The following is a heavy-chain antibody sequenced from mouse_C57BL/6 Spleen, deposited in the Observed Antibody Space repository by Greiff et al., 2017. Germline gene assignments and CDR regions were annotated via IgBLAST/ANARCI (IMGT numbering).Heavy chain of an antibody. D-gene: IGHD1-1*01. CDR3: ARGDYGSSYVRYDAMDY. V-gene: IGHV1-62-2*01. CDR2: FYPGSGSI. Sequence: VQLQQSGAELVKPGASVKLSCKASGYTFTEYTIHWVKQRSGQGLEWIGWFYPGSGSIKYNEKFKDKATLTADKSSSTVYMVRSRLTSEGTAIYYCARGDYGSSYVRYDAMDYWGQGTSVTVSS. CDR1: GYTFTEYT. J-gene: IGHJ4*01.